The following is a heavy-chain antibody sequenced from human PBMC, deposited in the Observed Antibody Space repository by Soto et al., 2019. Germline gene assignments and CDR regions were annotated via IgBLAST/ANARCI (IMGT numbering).Heavy chain of an antibody. CDR3: ARQLPTAIRGGHYYSYGMDV. V-gene: IGHV3-13*05. CDR2: ISAAGDP. D-gene: IGHD2-2*02. Sequence: PGGPLQLSSEASGFTFRNYDMHWVRQGTGKGLEWVSGISAAGDPDYADSVKGRFTISRDNAKNTLYLQMNSLRAEDTAVYYCARQLPTAIRGGHYYSYGMDVWGQGTTVTVSS. J-gene: IGHJ6*02. CDR1: GFTFRNYD.